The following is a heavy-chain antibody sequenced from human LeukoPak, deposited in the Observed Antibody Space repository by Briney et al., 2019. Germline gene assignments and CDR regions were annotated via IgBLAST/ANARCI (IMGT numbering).Heavy chain of an antibody. CDR3: ARGPRYYYASGTYYNGYYFYYYMDV. D-gene: IGHD3-10*01. CDR2: ISYDGNNK. CDR1: GFTFSHFG. J-gene: IGHJ6*03. V-gene: IGHV3-30*19. Sequence: PGGSLRLSCEASGFTFSHFGMHWVRQAPGKGLKWVAVISYDGNNKYYTDSVKGRFTISRDNSENTLWLQLNNLRPEDTAIYYCARGPRYYYASGTYYNGYYFYYYMDVWAKGTTVTVSS.